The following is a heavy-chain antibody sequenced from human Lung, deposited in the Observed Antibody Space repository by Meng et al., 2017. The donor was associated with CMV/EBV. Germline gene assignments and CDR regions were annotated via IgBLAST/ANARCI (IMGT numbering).Heavy chain of an antibody. Sequence: SVKVSXKAYGGNFNSYSFIWVRQAPGQGLEWVGRIVPLLRTPMFAQRFQGRVTITADRSSSTTYMELSSLRSEDTAVYYCATATYMTTQQGWCETWGQGTLVTVSS. CDR2: IVPLLRTP. D-gene: IGHD4-11*01. V-gene: IGHV1-69*08. J-gene: IGHJ5*02. CDR1: GGNFNSYS. CDR3: ATATYMTTQQGWCET.